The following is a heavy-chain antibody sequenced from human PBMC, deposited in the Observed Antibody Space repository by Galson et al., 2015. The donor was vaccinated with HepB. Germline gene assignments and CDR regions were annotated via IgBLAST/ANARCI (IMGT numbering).Heavy chain of an antibody. Sequence: QSGAEGTKPGESLRISCKASGSTFTTYALHWVRQAPGHRLEWMGCINAGNAKTKYSQKFQGRVTMTRDTSASIVYMELSSLRSEDTAVYYCSSGDTPMVVFYAMDVWGQGTTVTVSS. CDR2: INAGNAKT. CDR1: GSTFTTYA. J-gene: IGHJ6*02. CDR3: SSGDTPMVVFYAMDV. D-gene: IGHD5-18*01. V-gene: IGHV1-3*01.